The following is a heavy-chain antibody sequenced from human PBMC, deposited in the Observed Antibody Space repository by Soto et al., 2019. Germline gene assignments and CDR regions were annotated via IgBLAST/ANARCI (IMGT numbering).Heavy chain of an antibody. V-gene: IGHV5-51*01. Sequence: GESLKISCQVSVYTFTIYWIGWVRQMPGKGLEWMGIIYPSDSDTRYSPSFQGQVTISADQSINTAYLQWDSLKASDTAIYYCARPANTVADHFDLWGQGTPVTVSS. CDR2: IYPSDSDT. CDR3: ARPANTVADHFDL. J-gene: IGHJ4*02. D-gene: IGHD4-17*01. CDR1: VYTFTIYW.